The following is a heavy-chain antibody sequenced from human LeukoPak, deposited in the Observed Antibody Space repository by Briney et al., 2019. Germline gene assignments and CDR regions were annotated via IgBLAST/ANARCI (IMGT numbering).Heavy chain of an antibody. CDR1: GFTFDDYA. V-gene: IGHV3-9*01. CDR3: AKDHVAGATVDY. D-gene: IGHD6-19*01. CDR2: ISWNSGVI. Sequence: GGSLRLSCAASGFTFDDYAMHWVRQAPGKGLEWVSGISWNSGVIGYADSVKGRFTISRDNAKNSLYLQMNSLRPEDTAVYYCAKDHVAGATVDYWGQGTLVTVSS. J-gene: IGHJ4*02.